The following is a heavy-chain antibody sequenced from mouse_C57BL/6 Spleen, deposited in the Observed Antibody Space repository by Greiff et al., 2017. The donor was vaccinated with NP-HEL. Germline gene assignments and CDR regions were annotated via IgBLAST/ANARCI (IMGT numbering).Heavy chain of an antibody. CDR2: IDPSDSYT. D-gene: IGHD1-1*01. V-gene: IGHV1-59*01. J-gene: IGHJ3*01. CDR3: ARDYASSGAY. Sequence: VQLQQPGAELVRPGTSVKLSCKASGYTFTSYWMHWVKQRPGQGLEWIGVIDPSDSYTNYNQKFKGKATLTVDTSSSTAYMQLSSLTSEDSAVYYCARDYASSGAYWGQGTLVTVSA. CDR1: GYTFTSYW.